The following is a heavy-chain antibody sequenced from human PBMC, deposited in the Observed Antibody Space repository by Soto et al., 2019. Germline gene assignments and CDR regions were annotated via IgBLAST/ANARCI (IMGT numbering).Heavy chain of an antibody. Sequence: HPGGSLRLSCAASGFTFSTYGMHWVRQAPGKGLEWLALISFDASNKYYADSVKGRFTISRDNSKNTLFLLMDSLRAEDTAVYYCAKEHDGSGYFHQYGMDVWGQGTTVTVSS. D-gene: IGHD3-22*01. CDR1: GFTFSTYG. V-gene: IGHV3-30*18. CDR3: AKEHDGSGYFHQYGMDV. J-gene: IGHJ6*02. CDR2: ISFDASNK.